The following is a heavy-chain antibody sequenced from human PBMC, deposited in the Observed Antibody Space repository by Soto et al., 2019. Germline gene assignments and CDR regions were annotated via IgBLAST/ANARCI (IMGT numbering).Heavy chain of an antibody. CDR1: GYRFTTYY. D-gene: IGHD2-21*01. Sequence: QAHLVQSGAEVRKPGASVKVSCKTSGYRFTTYYIHWVRQAPGHGLEWMAIINPTGGSTNYAQKFRGRISLTVDTSTSTVYMELSSLRSEGTGVYCCARDLAAGDLWGQGTLVTVSS. V-gene: IGHV1-46*01. J-gene: IGHJ4*02. CDR2: INPTGGST. CDR3: ARDLAAGDL.